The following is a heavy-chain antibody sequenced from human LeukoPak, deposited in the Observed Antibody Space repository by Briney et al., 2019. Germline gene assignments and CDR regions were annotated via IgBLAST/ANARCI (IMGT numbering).Heavy chain of an antibody. CDR3: ARHFSRPDSSGYHPDY. V-gene: IGHV5-51*01. Sequence: GESLKISCKGSGYSFTSYWIGWVRQMPGKGLECMGNIYPGDSDTRYSPSFQGQVTISADKSISTAYLQWSSLKASDTAMYYCARHFSRPDSSGYHPDYWGQGTLVTVSS. J-gene: IGHJ4*02. CDR1: GYSFTSYW. CDR2: IYPGDSDT. D-gene: IGHD3-22*01.